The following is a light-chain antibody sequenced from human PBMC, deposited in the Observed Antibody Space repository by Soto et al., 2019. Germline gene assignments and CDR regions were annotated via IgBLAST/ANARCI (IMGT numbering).Light chain of an antibody. CDR3: SSYTSSGTLV. V-gene: IGLV2-14*01. CDR1: SSNVGGYDY. J-gene: IGLJ3*02. CDR2: DVS. Sequence: QSALTQTASVSGSPGQSITISCNGTSSNVGGYDYVSWYQQHPGKAPKLMIYDVSNRPSGVSNRFSGSKSGNTASLTISGLQAEDEADYYCSSYTSSGTLVFGGGTKLTVL.